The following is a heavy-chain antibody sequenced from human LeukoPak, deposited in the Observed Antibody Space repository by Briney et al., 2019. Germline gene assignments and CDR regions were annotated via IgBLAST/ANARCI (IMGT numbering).Heavy chain of an antibody. CDR1: GGSISSYY. J-gene: IGHJ3*02. Sequence: SETLSLTCTVPGGSISSYYWSWIRQPPGRGLEWIGYIYYSGSTNYNPSLKSRVTISVDTSKNQFSLKLSSVTAADTAVYYCARERKLGIYAFDIRGQGTMVTVSS. CDR3: ARERKLGIYAFDI. D-gene: IGHD3-16*01. CDR2: IYYSGST. V-gene: IGHV4-59*01.